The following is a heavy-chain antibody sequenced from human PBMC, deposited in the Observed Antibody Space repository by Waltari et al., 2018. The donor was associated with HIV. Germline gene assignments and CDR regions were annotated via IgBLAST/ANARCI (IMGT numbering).Heavy chain of an antibody. Sequence: QVQLVXSGVEVKKPGASVKVSCKASGYTFTSYGISWVRQAPGQGLEWMGWIIPNNDITNYAQKLQGRVSMTTDTSTSTAYMDLRSLSSDDTAVYYCARGGYYYVSGGSPAWYYGMDVWGQGTTVTVSS. CDR3: ARGGYYYVSGGSPAWYYGMDV. D-gene: IGHD3-10*01. V-gene: IGHV1-18*01. CDR2: IIPNNDIT. CDR1: GYTFTSYG. J-gene: IGHJ6*02.